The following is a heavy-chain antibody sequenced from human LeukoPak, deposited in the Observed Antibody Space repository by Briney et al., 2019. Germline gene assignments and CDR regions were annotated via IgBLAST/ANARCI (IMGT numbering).Heavy chain of an antibody. D-gene: IGHD3-10*01. J-gene: IGHJ4*02. Sequence: ASVKVSCKASGYTFTIYYMHWVRQAPGQGLEWMGIINPSGGGTSYAQKFQGRVTMTRGTSTSTVYMELSSLRSEDTAVYYCARAYGSGSYTLLFFDYWGQGTLVTVSS. CDR2: INPSGGGT. V-gene: IGHV1-46*01. CDR1: GYTFTIYY. CDR3: ARAYGSGSYTLLFFDY.